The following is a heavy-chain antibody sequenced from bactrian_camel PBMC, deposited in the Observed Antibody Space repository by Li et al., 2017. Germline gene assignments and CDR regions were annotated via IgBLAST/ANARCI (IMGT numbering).Heavy chain of an antibody. CDR3: AADLRGFAYCNANVFGV. CDR1: GYTYNTYC. V-gene: IGHV3S1*01. J-gene: IGHJ6*01. CDR2: IYTGGTHR. D-gene: IGHD3*01. Sequence: HVQLVESGGDSVQAGGSLRLSCVAHGYTYNTYCAGWFRQVPGKDREGIAAIYTGGTHRYYADSVKGRFTISQDNSKDTVYLQMNSLEPEDTAMYYCAADLRGFAYCNANVFGVWGQGTQVTVS.